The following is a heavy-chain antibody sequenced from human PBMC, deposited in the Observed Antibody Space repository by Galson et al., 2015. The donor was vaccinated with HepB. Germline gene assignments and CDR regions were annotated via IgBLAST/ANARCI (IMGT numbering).Heavy chain of an antibody. CDR2: ISGSGGST. Sequence: SLRLSCAASGLTFSGYAMSWVRQAPGKGLEWVSAISGSGGSTYYADSVKGRFTISRDNSKNTLYLQMNSLRVEDTAVYYCAKPTPYCSGGSCSSYYHDYAMDVWGLGTTVTVSS. J-gene: IGHJ6*02. D-gene: IGHD2-15*01. CDR3: AKPTPYCSGGSCSSYYHDYAMDV. CDR1: GLTFSGYA. V-gene: IGHV3-23*01.